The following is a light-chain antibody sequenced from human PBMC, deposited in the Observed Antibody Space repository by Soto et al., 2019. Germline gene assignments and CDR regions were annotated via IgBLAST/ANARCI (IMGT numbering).Light chain of an antibody. J-gene: IGKJ3*01. CDR3: QQLNNYPLT. V-gene: IGKV1-9*01. CDR1: QDIGNF. Sequence: DVQLTQSPAFVSTAVGDRVTITCRTSQDIGNFLAWYQQKPGKAAKLLIYSASTLRSGVPSRFIGSGSAAEFSLTISSLQPDDFAAHFCQQLNNYPLTLVRGTNFDI. CDR2: SAS.